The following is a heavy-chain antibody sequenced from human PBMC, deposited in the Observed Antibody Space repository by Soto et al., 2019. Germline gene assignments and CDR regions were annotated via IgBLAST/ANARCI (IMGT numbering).Heavy chain of an antibody. J-gene: IGHJ5*02. V-gene: IGHV4-59*01. Sequence: QVQLQESGPGLVKPSETLSLTCTVSGGSISSYYWSWIRQPPGKGLEWIGYIYYSGSTNYNPSLKSRVTISVDTSKNQFSLKLSSVTAADTAVYYCARALGYYDSSGANWFDPWGQGTLVTVSS. D-gene: IGHD3-22*01. CDR2: IYYSGST. CDR1: GGSISSYY. CDR3: ARALGYYDSSGANWFDP.